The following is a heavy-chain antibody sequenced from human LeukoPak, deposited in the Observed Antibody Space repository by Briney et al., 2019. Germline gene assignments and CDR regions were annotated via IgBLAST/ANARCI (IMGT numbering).Heavy chain of an antibody. J-gene: IGHJ3*02. D-gene: IGHD3-3*01. CDR2: ISAYNGNT. CDR3: ARDPIFIPDAFDI. V-gene: IGHV1-18*01. Sequence: AAVKVSCKASGYTFTSYGISWVRQAPGPGLELMGWISAYNGNTNYAQKLQGRVTMTTDTSTSTAYMELRSLRSDDTAVYYCARDPIFIPDAFDIWGQGTMVTVSS. CDR1: GYTFTSYG.